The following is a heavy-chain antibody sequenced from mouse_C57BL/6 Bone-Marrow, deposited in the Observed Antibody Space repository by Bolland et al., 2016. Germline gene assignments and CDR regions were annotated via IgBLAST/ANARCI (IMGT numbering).Heavy chain of an antibody. D-gene: IGHD3-2*02. CDR2: PANGNT. J-gene: IGHJ3*01. Sequence: PANGNTKYAPKFQGKATITADTSSNTAYLQLSSLTSEDTAIYYCAREGQLRGDYWGQGTLV. V-gene: IGHV14-3*01. CDR3: AREGQLRGDY.